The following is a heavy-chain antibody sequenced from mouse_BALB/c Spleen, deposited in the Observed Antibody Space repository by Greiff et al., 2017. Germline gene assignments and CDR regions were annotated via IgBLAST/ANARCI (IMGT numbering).Heavy chain of an antibody. V-gene: IGHV5-9*03. D-gene: IGHD1-1*01. Sequence: EVKLMESGGGLVKPGGSLKLSCAASGFTFSSYTMSWVRQTPEKRLEWVATISSGGGNTYYPDSVKGRFTISRDNAKNNLYLQMSSLRSEDTALYYCARYGSRRDYYAMDYWGQGTSVTVSS. CDR1: GFTFSSYT. CDR3: ARYGSRRDYYAMDY. J-gene: IGHJ4*01. CDR2: ISSGGGNT.